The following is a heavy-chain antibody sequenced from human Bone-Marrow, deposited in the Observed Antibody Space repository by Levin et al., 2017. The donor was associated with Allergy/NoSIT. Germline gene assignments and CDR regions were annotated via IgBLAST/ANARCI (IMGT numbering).Heavy chain of an antibody. D-gene: IGHD6-19*01. CDR1: GYTFTSLD. CDR3: ARGVVAGYDY. V-gene: IGHV1-8*01. Sequence: ASVKVSCKASGYTFTSLDINWVRQTTGKGLEWMGWMSPHTGISASALKFRGRVTMTSDTSTNTHYMELSGLTSEDTAVYYCARGVVAGYDYWGQGTLVTVSS. J-gene: IGHJ4*02. CDR2: MSPHTGIS.